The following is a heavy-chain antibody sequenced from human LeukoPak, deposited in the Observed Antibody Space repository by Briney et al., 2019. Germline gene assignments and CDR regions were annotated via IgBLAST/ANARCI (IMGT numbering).Heavy chain of an antibody. Sequence: PGGSLRLSCAASGFTFSSYSMNWVRQAPGKGLEWVSSISSSSSYIYYADSVKGRFTISRDNAKNSLYLQMNSLRAEDTAVYYCARDITLTRGGRSDYWGHGTLVTVSA. CDR3: ARDITLTRGGRSDY. D-gene: IGHD3-10*01. CDR1: GFTFSSYS. J-gene: IGHJ4*01. CDR2: ISSSSSYI. V-gene: IGHV3-21*01.